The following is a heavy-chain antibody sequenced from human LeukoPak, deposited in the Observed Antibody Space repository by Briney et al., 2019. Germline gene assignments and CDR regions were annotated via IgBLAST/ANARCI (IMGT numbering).Heavy chain of an antibody. J-gene: IGHJ4*02. CDR3: ARDSSMLRGPLVIYYFDF. V-gene: IGHV3-30*02. Sequence: GGSLRLSCAASGFTFSSYGMHWVRQAPGKGLEWVAFIRYDGSNKYYADSVKGRFTISRDNSKNTLYLQMNSLRVEDTAVYYCARDSSMLRGPLVIYYFDFWGQGTLVTVSS. CDR1: GFTFSSYG. CDR2: IRYDGSNK. D-gene: IGHD3-10*01.